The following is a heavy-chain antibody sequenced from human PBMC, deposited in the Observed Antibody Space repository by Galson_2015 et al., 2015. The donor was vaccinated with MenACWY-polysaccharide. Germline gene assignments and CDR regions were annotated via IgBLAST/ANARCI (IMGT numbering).Heavy chain of an antibody. V-gene: IGHV3-23*01. CDR3: AKGGRYDYGDYVVPYNF. Sequence: SLRLSCAASGFTFSSYAMSWVRQAPGKGLEWVSAISGSGSSTYYADSVKGRFTISRDNSKNTLYLQMNSLRADDTAVYYCAKGGRYDYGDYVVPYNFWGQGTLVAVSS. D-gene: IGHD4-17*01. CDR1: GFTFSSYA. CDR2: ISGSGSST. J-gene: IGHJ4*02.